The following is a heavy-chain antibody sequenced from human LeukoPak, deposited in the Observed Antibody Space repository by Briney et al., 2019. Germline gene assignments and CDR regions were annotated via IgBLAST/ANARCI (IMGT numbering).Heavy chain of an antibody. J-gene: IGHJ2*01. CDR2: IHYSGTT. V-gene: IGHV4-39*01. Sequence: PSETLSLTCTVSGGSISSSSYYWAWIRQPPGKGLEWIGSIHYSGTTSYNPSLKSRVTISVDASKNQFSLKLNSMTAAETAVYYCARPGGRWVIVVSNWYFDLWGRGTLVTVSS. CDR3: ARPGGRWVIVVSNWYFDL. D-gene: IGHD5-24*01. CDR1: GGSISSSSYY.